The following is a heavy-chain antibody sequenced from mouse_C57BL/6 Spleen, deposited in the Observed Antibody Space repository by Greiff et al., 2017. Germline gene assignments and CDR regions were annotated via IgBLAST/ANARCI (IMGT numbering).Heavy chain of an antibody. CDR1: GFTFSDYG. Sequence: DVKLVESGGGLVKPGGSLKLSCAASGFTFSDYGMHWVRQAPEKGLEWVAYISSGSSTIYYADTVKGRFTISRDNAKNTLFLQMTSLRSEDTAMYYCAREDYDYWYFDVWGTGTTVTVSS. V-gene: IGHV5-17*01. D-gene: IGHD2-4*01. CDR2: ISSGSSTI. CDR3: AREDYDYWYFDV. J-gene: IGHJ1*03.